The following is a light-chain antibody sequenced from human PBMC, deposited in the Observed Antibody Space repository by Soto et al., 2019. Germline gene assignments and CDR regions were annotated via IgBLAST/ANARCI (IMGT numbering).Light chain of an antibody. CDR1: QGISSY. Sequence: IQLTQSPSSLSASVGDRVTITCRASQGISSYLAWYQQKPGKAPKLLIYAASTLHIGIASRFSGSGSGTDFSLTSSSLPLEDFASHYWHELNSYPPVYTFGQGTKVEIK. CDR2: AAS. V-gene: IGKV1-9*01. CDR3: HELNSYPPVYT. J-gene: IGKJ2*01.